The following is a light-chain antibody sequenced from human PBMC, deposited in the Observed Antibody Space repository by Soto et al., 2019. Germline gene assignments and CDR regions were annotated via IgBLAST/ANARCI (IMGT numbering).Light chain of an antibody. J-gene: IGKJ5*01. CDR1: QSVSSY. CDR3: QQRSNSPIT. V-gene: IGKV3-11*01. CDR2: DAS. Sequence: EIVLTQSPATLSLSPGERATLSCRASQSVSSYLAWYQQKPAQAPGLLIYDASNRATGIPARFSGSGSGTDFTLTISSLEPEDFAVYYCQQRSNSPITFGQGTRLEIK.